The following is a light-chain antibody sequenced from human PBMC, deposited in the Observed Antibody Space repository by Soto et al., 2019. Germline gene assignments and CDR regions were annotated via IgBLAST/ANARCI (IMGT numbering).Light chain of an antibody. CDR3: QQSYTTPWT. V-gene: IGKV1-39*01. CDR1: QGIRNG. J-gene: IGKJ1*01. CDR2: AAS. Sequence: DIQVTQSPSSLSASVGDRVTITCRASQGIRNGLSWYQQKPGRAPKLLSHAASTLQRGVPSRVSGSGSGTDVTRTISSRQPADFATYSCQQSYTTPWTFGLGTKVDIK.